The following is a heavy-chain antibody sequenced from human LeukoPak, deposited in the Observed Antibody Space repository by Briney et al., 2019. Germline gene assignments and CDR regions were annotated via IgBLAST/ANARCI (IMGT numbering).Heavy chain of an antibody. CDR1: GGSISSYY. CDR2: IYYSGST. J-gene: IGHJ5*02. V-gene: IGHV4-59*01. CDR3: ARDRGRWSLGWFDP. Sequence: SETLSLTCSVSGGSISSYYWSWIRQPPGKGLEWIGYIYYSGSTNYNPSLKSRVTISVDTSKNQFSLKLSSVTAADTAVYYCARDRGRWSLGWFDPWGQGTLVTVSS. D-gene: IGHD4-23*01.